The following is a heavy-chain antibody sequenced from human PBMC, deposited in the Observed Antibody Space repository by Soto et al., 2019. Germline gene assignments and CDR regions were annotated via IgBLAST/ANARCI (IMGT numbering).Heavy chain of an antibody. CDR3: ARSPPNYDFWSGYPKKYYYYGMDV. V-gene: IGHV5-10-1*01. CDR2: IDPSDSYT. D-gene: IGHD3-3*01. CDR1: GYSFTSYW. J-gene: IGHJ6*02. Sequence: PXESLTISGKGSGYSFTSYWISWVRQMPGKGLEWMGRIDPSDSYTNYSPSFQGHVTISADKSISTAYLQWSSLKASDTAMYYCARSPPNYDFWSGYPKKYYYYGMDVWGQGTTVTVSS.